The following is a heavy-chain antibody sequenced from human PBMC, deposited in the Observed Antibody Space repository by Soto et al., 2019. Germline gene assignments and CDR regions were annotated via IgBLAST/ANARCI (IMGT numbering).Heavy chain of an antibody. J-gene: IGHJ4*02. V-gene: IGHV4-59*08. D-gene: IGHD3-10*01. CDR3: ARLWFGEVNFDY. CDR1: GGSISTFY. CDR2: IYDGGST. Sequence: SETLSLTCTVSGGSISTFYWSWIRQPPGKGLEWIGYIYDGGSTNYNPSLKSRVTISVDTSKNQFSLKLSSVTAADTAVYYCARLWFGEVNFDYWGQGTLFTVSS.